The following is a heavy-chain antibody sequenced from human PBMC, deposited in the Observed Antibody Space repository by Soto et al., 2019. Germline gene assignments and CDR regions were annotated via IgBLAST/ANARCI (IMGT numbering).Heavy chain of an antibody. CDR2: IWYDGSNK. J-gene: IGHJ1*01. CDR3: ARVNSGYDSTAEYFQH. CDR1: GFTFSSYG. D-gene: IGHD5-12*01. Sequence: GGSLRLSCAASGFTFSSYGMHWVRQAPGKGLEWVAVIWYDGSNKYYADSVKGRFTISRDNSKNTLYLQMNSLRAEDTAVYYCARVNSGYDSTAEYFQHWGQGTLVTVSS. V-gene: IGHV3-33*01.